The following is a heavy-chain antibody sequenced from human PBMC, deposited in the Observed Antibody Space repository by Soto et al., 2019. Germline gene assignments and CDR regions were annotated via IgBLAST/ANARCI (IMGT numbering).Heavy chain of an antibody. Sequence: ASVKVSCKASGYTFTGYAMHWVRQAPGQRLEWKGWINAGNGNTKYSQKIQGRVTITRDTSASTAYMELSSLRAEDTAVYYCARDGLLGYFDYWGQGTLVTVS. D-gene: IGHD2-15*01. CDR2: INAGNGNT. V-gene: IGHV1-3*01. CDR1: GYTFTGYA. J-gene: IGHJ4*02. CDR3: ARDGLLGYFDY.